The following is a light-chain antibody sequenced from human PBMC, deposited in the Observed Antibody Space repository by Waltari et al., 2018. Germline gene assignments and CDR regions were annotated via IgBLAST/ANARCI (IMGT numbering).Light chain of an antibody. CDR3: QHHNNWPPRWT. CDR1: QSVSNK. J-gene: IGKJ1*01. CDR2: GAS. Sequence: EIVMTQSPATLSVSPGEKATLSGRASQSVSNKLAWYQQKPGQAPRLLIYGASTRATGVPARFSGSGSGPEYILTISSLQSEDFAVYYCQHHNNWPPRWTFGQGTKVEIK. V-gene: IGKV3-15*01.